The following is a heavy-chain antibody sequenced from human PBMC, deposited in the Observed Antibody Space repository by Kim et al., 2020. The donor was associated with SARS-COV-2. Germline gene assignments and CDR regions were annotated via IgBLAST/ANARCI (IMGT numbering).Heavy chain of an antibody. J-gene: IGHJ3*02. V-gene: IGHV3-30*04. D-gene: IGHD3-22*01. CDR2: ISYDGSNK. CDR3: AREIYDSSASAFDI. Sequence: GGSLRLSCAASGFTFSSYAMHWVRQAPGKGLEWVAVISYDGSNKYYADSVKGRFTISRDNSKNTLYLQMNSLRAEDTAVYYCAREIYDSSASAFDIWGQG. CDR1: GFTFSSYA.